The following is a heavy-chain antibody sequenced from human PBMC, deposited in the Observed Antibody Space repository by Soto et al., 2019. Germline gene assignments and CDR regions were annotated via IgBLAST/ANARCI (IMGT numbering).Heavy chain of an antibody. J-gene: IGHJ4*02. Sequence: EVQLLESGGDLVQPGGSLRLSCAASGFTFSSYPMSWVRQAPGKGLEWVSAINGRGGSTYYADSVKGRFTISRDNSTNTLYLQMSSMRPGDTDIYYCVQDPPRPLYWGQVTLVTVAS. CDR3: VQDPPRPLY. CDR1: GFTFSSYP. CDR2: INGRGGST. V-gene: IGHV3-23*01.